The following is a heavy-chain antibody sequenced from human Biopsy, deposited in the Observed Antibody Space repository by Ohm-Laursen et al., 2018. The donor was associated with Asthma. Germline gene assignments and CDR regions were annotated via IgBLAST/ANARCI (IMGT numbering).Heavy chain of an antibody. J-gene: IGHJ6*02. Sequence: SLRLSCAAPGFTFSNAWMSWVRQAPGKGLEWVSAISGGGGGTKYADSVKGRFTISRDNSKNTLSLQMSSLRAEDTALYYCAKDLSKAVGGSNDYYYGMDVWGQGTTVTVAS. V-gene: IGHV3-23*01. CDR1: GFTFSNAW. CDR2: ISGGGGGT. CDR3: AKDLSKAVGGSNDYYYGMDV. D-gene: IGHD6-19*01.